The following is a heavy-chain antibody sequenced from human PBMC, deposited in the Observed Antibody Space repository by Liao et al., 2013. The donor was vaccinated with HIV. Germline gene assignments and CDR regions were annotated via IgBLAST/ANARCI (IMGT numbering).Heavy chain of an antibody. J-gene: IGHJ4*02. CDR2: FYHSGTT. CDR1: GDSINYGGYS. CDR3: ARGHGDLEY. V-gene: IGHV4-30-2*01. Sequence: QLQLQESGSRLVKPSQTLSLTCAVSGDSINYGGYSWSWIRQPPGKGLEWIGYFYHSGTTYYNPSLESRVTISMDTSNNQFSLKLNSVTAADTAVYYCARGHGDLEYWGQGTLVTVSS. D-gene: IGHD3-10*01.